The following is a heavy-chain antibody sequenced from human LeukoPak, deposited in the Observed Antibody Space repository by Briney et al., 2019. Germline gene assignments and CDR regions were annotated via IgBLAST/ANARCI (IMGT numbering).Heavy chain of an antibody. CDR2: FYVGGET. D-gene: IGHD1-1*01. Sequence: VGSLRLSRAASRFTISRYYMSWVRPAPGKGVEGVSVFYVGGETYYADSVQGRFTISRDNSKNTLYLQMDSLRTDDTSVDYCARGACWNYFGYWGQGTLVTVSS. CDR3: ARGACWNYFGY. J-gene: IGHJ4*02. CDR1: RFTISRYY. V-gene: IGHV3-66*02.